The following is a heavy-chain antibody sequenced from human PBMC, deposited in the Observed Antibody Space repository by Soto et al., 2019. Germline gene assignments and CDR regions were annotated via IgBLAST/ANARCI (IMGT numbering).Heavy chain of an antibody. V-gene: IGHV3-21*01. D-gene: IGHD6-13*01. J-gene: IGHJ6*02. CDR1: GFTFSSYS. Sequence: PGGSLRLSCAASGFTFSSYSMNWVRQAPGKGLEWVSSISSSSSYIYYADSVKGRFTISRDNAKNSLYPQMNSLRAEDTAVYYCEGSSWYSHYYYGMDVWGQGTTVTAP. CDR3: EGSSWYSHYYYGMDV. CDR2: ISSSSSYI.